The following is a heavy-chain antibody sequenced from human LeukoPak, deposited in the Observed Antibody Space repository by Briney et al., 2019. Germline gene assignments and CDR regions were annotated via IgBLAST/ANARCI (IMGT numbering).Heavy chain of an antibody. J-gene: IGHJ4*02. CDR3: ARGSAYYYDSSAKN. Sequence: PETLSLTCAVYGGSFSGYYWSWIRQPPGKGLEWIGEINHSGSTNYNPSLKSRVTISVDTSKNQFSLKLSSVTAADTAVYYCARGSAYYYDSSAKNWGQGTLVTVSS. D-gene: IGHD3-22*01. V-gene: IGHV4-34*01. CDR1: GGSFSGYY. CDR2: INHSGST.